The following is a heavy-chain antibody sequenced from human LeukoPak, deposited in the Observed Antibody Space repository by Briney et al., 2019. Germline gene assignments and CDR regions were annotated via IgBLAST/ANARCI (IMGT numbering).Heavy chain of an antibody. CDR1: GGSISSYY. CDR2: IYYSGST. Sequence: SETLSLTCTVSGGSISSYYWSWIRQPPGKGLEWIGYIYYSGSTNYNPSLKSRVTISVDTSKNQFSLKLSSVTAADTAVYYCARGTGITIFGVAQYYFDYWGQGTLVTVSS. CDR3: ARGTGITIFGVAQYYFDY. D-gene: IGHD3-3*01. V-gene: IGHV4-59*01. J-gene: IGHJ4*02.